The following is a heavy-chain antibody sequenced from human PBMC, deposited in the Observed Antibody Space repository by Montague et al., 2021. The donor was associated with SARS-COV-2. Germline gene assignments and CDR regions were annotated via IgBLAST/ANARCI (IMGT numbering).Heavy chain of an antibody. CDR1: GGSISSYY. V-gene: IGHV4-4*07. CDR2: IYSNETT. J-gene: IGHJ4*02. CDR3: ARGRGPYYSPFDY. D-gene: IGHD1-26*01. Sequence: SETLSLTCSVSGGSISSYYWSWIRQPAGKALEWLGRIYSNETTTYNPSLKSRVTMSVDTSKNQFSLKMTSVSAADTAVYYCARGRGPYYSPFDYWGQGHLVTVSS.